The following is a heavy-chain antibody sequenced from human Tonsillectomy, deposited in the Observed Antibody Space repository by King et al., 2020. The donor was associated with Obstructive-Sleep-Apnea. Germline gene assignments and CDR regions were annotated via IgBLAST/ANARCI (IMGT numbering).Heavy chain of an antibody. D-gene: IGHD2-15*01. CDR3: ARVLVVVAATYYPRKSSLSGFDY. CDR2: IYYSGST. Sequence: VQLQESGPGLVKPSETLSLTCTVSGGSISSYYWSWIRQPPGKGLEWIGYIYYSGSTNYNPSLKSRVTISVDTSKNQFSLKLSSVTAADTAVYYCARVLVVVAATYYPRKSSLSGFDYWGQGTLVTVSS. J-gene: IGHJ4*02. V-gene: IGHV4-59*01. CDR1: GGSISSYY.